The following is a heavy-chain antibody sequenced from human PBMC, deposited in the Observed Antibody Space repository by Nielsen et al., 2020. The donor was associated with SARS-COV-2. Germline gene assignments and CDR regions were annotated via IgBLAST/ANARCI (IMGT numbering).Heavy chain of an antibody. Sequence: GSLRLSCAVSGGSISSSNWWSWVRQPPGKGLEWIGQIYHSGSTNYNPSLKSRVTISVDKSKNQFSLKLSSVTAADTAVYYCARPDFWSGYSLLDWGQGTLVTVSS. CDR3: ARPDFWSGYSLLD. D-gene: IGHD3-3*01. CDR2: IYHSGST. V-gene: IGHV4-4*02. CDR1: GGSISSSNW. J-gene: IGHJ4*02.